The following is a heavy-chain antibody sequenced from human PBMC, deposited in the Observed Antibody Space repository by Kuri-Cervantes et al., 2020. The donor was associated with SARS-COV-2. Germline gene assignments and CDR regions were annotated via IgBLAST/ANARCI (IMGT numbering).Heavy chain of an antibody. V-gene: IGHV4-59*08. D-gene: IGHD3-16*01. J-gene: IGHJ4*02. CDR1: GGSISSYY. CDR2: IYYSGST. Sequence: SETLSLTCTVSGGSISSYYWSWIRQPPGKGLEWIGYIYYSGSTNYNPSLKSRVTISVDTSKNQFSLKLSSVTAADTAVYYSARVRLCFDYWGQGTLVTVSS. CDR3: ARVRLCFDY.